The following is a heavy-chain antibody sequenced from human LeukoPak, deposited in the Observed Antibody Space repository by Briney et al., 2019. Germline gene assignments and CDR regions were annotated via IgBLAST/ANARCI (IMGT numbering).Heavy chain of an antibody. CDR2: IYYSGST. CDR1: GGSISSYY. CDR3: ARSPLRLLRGAFDI. Sequence: SETLSLTCTVSGGSISSYYWSWIRQPPGKGLEWIGYIYYSGSTNYNPSLKSRVTISVDPSKNQFSLKLSSVTAADTAVYYCARSPLRLLRGAFDIWGQGTMVTVSS. D-gene: IGHD6-25*01. V-gene: IGHV4-59*01. J-gene: IGHJ3*02.